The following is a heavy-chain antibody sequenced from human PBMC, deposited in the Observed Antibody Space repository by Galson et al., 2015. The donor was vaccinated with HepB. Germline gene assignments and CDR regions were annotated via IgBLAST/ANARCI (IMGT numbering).Heavy chain of an antibody. D-gene: IGHD2-2*01. CDR1: GFTFSSYS. CDR2: ISSSSSYI. V-gene: IGHV3-21*01. J-gene: IGHJ6*02. CDR3: ARGQLSCSSTSCPDYYYGMDV. Sequence: SLRLSCAASGFTFSSYSMNWVRQAPGKGLEWVSSISSSSSYIYYADSVKGRFTISRDNAKNSLYLQMNSLRAEDTAVYYCARGQLSCSSTSCPDYYYGMDVWGQGTTVTVSS.